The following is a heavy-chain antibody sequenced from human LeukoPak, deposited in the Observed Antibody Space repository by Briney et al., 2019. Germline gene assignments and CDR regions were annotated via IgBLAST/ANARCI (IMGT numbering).Heavy chain of an antibody. J-gene: IGHJ4*02. Sequence: HGESLKISCKASGYSFTSYWIGWVRQMPGKGLEWMGIIYPGDPGTTYSPSFQGQVTISADKSLSTAYLQWSSLKASDTAIYYCARRSLSSLSYFFDYWGQGTLVTVSS. CDR1: GYSFTSYW. V-gene: IGHV5-51*01. CDR3: ARRSLSSLSYFFDY. CDR2: IYPGDPGT. D-gene: IGHD6-6*01.